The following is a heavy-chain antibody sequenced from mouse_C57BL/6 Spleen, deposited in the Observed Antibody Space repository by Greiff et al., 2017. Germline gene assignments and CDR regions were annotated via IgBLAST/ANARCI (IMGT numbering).Heavy chain of an antibody. V-gene: IGHV1-19*01. J-gene: IGHJ2*01. CDR3: ARSRLTTVVAYYFDD. CDR1: GYTFTDYY. Sequence: EVQLQQSGPVLVKPGASVKMSCKASGYTFTDYYMNWVKQSHGKSLEWIGVINPYNGGTSYNQKFKGKATLTVDKSSSTAYMGLNSLTSEDSAVYYCARSRLTTVVAYYFDDWGQGTTLTVSS. D-gene: IGHD1-1*01. CDR2: INPYNGGT.